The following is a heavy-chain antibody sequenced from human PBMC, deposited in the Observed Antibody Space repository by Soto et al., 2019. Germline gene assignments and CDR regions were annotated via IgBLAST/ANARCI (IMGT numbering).Heavy chain of an antibody. CDR1: GGSISSSNW. V-gene: IGHV4-4*02. J-gene: IGHJ4*02. D-gene: IGHD3-22*01. CDR2: IYHSGST. CDR3: ARAPYYYDSSGYYD. Sequence: PSETLSLTCAVSGGSISSSNWWSWVRQPPGKGLEWIGEIYHSGSTNYNPSLKSRVTISVDKSKNQFSLKLSSVTAADTAVYYCARAPYYYDSSGYYDWGQGTLVTVSS.